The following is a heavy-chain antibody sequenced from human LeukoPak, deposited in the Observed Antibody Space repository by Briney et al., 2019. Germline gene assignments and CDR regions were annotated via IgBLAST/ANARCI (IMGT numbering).Heavy chain of an antibody. CDR3: TRGTDGLWDF. Sequence: PGGSLRLSCVVSGLTSTGYSMTWVRQAPGKGLEWVSSISSRSDYIFYADSVKGGFTISRDNAKNSLYLQMNSLRAEDTAVYYCTRGTDGLWDFWGQGTLVTVSS. CDR2: ISSRSDYI. V-gene: IGHV3-21*06. CDR1: GLTSTGYS. D-gene: IGHD1-1*01. J-gene: IGHJ4*02.